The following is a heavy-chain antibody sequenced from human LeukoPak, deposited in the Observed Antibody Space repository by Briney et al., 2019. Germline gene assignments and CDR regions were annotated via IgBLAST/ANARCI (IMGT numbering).Heavy chain of an antibody. CDR3: ARAPAGITMVRAFDY. Sequence: GGSLRLSSAASGFTVSSNYMSWVRQAPGKGLEWVAFIRYDGSSIYYADSVKGRFTISRDNSKNTLYLQMNSLRGEDTAVYYCARAPAGITMVRAFDYWGQGTLVTVSS. D-gene: IGHD3-10*01. V-gene: IGHV3-30*02. J-gene: IGHJ4*02. CDR1: GFTVSSNY. CDR2: IRYDGSSI.